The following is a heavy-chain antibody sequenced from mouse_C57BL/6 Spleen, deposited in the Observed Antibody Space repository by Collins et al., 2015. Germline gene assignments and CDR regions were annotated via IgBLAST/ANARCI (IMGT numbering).Heavy chain of an antibody. CDR3: TRGDYYGSPWFAY. CDR2: IDPETGGT. J-gene: IGHJ3*01. D-gene: IGHD1-2*01. V-gene: IGHV1-15*01. Sequence: LSCKASGYTFTDYEMHWVKQTPVHGLEWIGAIDPETGGTAYNQKFKGKATLTADKSSSTAYMELRSLTSEDSAVYYCTRGDYYGSPWFAYWGQGTLVTVSA. CDR1: GYTFTDYE.